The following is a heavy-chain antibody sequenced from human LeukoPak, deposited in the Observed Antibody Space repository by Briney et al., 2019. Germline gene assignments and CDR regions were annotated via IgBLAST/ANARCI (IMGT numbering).Heavy chain of an antibody. CDR1: GGSISSGGYY. V-gene: IGHV4-31*03. J-gene: IGHJ5*02. Sequence: PSETLSLTCTVPGGSISSGGYYWSWIRQHPGKGLEWIGYIHHSGSTYYNPSLKSRLIISLDTSKNQFSLKLNSVTAADTAVYYCPNYGSGSYRFDPWGQGTLVTVSS. CDR3: PNYGSGSYRFDP. D-gene: IGHD3-10*01. CDR2: IHHSGST.